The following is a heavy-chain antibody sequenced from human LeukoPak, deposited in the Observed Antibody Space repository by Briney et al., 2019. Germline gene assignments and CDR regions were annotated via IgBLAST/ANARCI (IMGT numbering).Heavy chain of an antibody. D-gene: IGHD3-3*01. CDR3: ATQFYTITIFGVVTLYYFDY. V-gene: IGHV4-39*01. CDR1: GGSISSSSYY. Sequence: SETLSLTCTVSGGSISSSSYYWGWIRQPPGKGLEWIGSIYYSGSTYYNPSLKSRVTISVYTSKNQFSLKLSSVTAAGTAVYYCATQFYTITIFGVVTLYYFDYWGQGTLVTVSS. CDR2: IYYSGST. J-gene: IGHJ4*02.